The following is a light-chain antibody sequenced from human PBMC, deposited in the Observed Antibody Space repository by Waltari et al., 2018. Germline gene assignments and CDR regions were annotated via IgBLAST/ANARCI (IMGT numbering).Light chain of an antibody. CDR2: WNN. CDR3: EAWDDSLNGVV. V-gene: IGLV1-44*01. J-gene: IGLJ3*02. CDR1: ISNIGINA. Sequence: QSVLTQPPSASGTPGQRVTLSCSGSISNIGINAVNWYQQVPGTAPKLLIYWNNQRPSGVPDVFSGSNSGASASLAISRLQSEDDADYYCEAWDDSLNGVVFGGGTKLTVL.